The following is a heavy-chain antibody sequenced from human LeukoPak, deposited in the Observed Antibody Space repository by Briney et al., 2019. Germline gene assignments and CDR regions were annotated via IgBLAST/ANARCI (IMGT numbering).Heavy chain of an antibody. J-gene: IGHJ6*03. D-gene: IGHD3-3*02. Sequence: SETLSLTCAVSGYSISSGYYWGWIRQPPGKGLEWIGSIYHSGSTYYNPSLKSRVTISVDTSKNQFSLKLSSVTAADTAVYYCSRHFYYHHHYMGVRGKGAKVTGSS. CDR2: IYHSGST. CDR1: GYSISSGYY. CDR3: SRHFYYHHHYMGV. V-gene: IGHV4-38-2*01.